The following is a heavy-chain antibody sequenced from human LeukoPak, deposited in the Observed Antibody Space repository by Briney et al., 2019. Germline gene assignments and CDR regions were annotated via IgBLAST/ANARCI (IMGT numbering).Heavy chain of an antibody. J-gene: IGHJ4*02. Sequence: PGGSLRLSWAASRFTFSSYAMSWVRQAPGKGLEWVSAISGSGSNTYYADSVKGRFTISRDNSKNTLYLQMNSLRVEDTAVYYCAKKVGSGWYEGFDYWGQGTLVTVSS. V-gene: IGHV3-23*01. CDR2: ISGSGSNT. CDR3: AKKVGSGWYEGFDY. D-gene: IGHD6-19*01. CDR1: RFTFSSYA.